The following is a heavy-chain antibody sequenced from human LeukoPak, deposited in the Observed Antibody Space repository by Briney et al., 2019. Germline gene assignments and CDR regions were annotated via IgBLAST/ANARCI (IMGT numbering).Heavy chain of an antibody. Sequence: GRSLRLSCAASGFTFSSYSMNWVRQAPGKGLEWVSYISSSSSTIYYADSVKGRFTISRDNAKNSLYLQMNSLRDEDTAVYYCARDYGTYSGSYGDAFDIWGQGTMVTVSS. CDR3: ARDYGTYSGSYGDAFDI. D-gene: IGHD1-26*01. CDR1: GFTFSSYS. J-gene: IGHJ3*02. V-gene: IGHV3-48*02. CDR2: ISSSSSTI.